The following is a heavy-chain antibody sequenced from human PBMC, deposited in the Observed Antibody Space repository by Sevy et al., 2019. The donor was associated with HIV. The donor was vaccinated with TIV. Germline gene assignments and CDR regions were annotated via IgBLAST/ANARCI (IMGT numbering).Heavy chain of an antibody. CDR1: GFTFSSYS. J-gene: IGHJ4*02. CDR2: ISSSSSYI. Sequence: GGSLRLSCAAPGFTFSSYSMNWVRQAPGKGLEWVSSISSSSSYIYYADSVKGRFTISRDNAKNSLYLKMNSLRAEDTAVYYCARDNFIAAAGRPPFDYWGQGTLVTVSS. V-gene: IGHV3-21*01. D-gene: IGHD6-13*01. CDR3: ARDNFIAAAGRPPFDY.